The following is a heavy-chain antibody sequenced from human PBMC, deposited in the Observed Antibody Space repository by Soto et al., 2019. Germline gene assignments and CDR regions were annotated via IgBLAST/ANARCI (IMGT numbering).Heavy chain of an antibody. V-gene: IGHV4-34*01. CDR1: GGSFSGYY. J-gene: IGHJ6*02. Sequence: QVQLQQWGAGLLKPSETLSLTCAVYGGSFSGYYWSWIRQAPGKGLEWIGEINHSGSTNYNPSLKSRVTISVDTSKNQFSLKLSSVTAADTAVYYCALGVVPAAIRGAFYYYGMDVWGQGTTVTVSS. CDR3: ALGVVPAAIRGAFYYYGMDV. D-gene: IGHD2-2*02. CDR2: INHSGST.